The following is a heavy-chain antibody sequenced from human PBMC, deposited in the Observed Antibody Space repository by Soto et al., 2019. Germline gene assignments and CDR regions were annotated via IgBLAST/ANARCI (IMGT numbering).Heavy chain of an antibody. Sequence: GGSLRLSCAASGFTFSSYAMSWVRQAPGKGLEWVSGITTAGDTYYPGSVKGRFTISREKAKNSLYLQMNSLSAGDTAVYYCARELHGGSYGMDVWGQGTTVTVSS. CDR3: ARELHGGSYGMDV. CDR2: ITTAGDT. CDR1: GFTFSSYA. J-gene: IGHJ6*02. V-gene: IGHV3-13*01.